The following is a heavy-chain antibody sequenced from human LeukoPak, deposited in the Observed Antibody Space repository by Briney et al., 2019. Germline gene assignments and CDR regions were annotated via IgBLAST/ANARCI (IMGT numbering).Heavy chain of an antibody. J-gene: IGHJ4*02. CDR2: ISGSGHTI. CDR3: AGRNTSDWYYFDS. Sequence: GGSLRLSCVASESTFSDYFMSWIRQAPGKGLEWIAYISGSGHTIYYADSMKARFAISRDNAKNSLDLQIGSLRAEDTAVYYCAGRNTSDWYYFDSWGQGTLVTVSS. CDR1: ESTFSDYF. V-gene: IGHV3-11*01. D-gene: IGHD6-19*01.